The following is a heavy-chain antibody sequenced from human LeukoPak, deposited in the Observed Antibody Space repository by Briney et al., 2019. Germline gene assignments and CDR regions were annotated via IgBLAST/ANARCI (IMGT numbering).Heavy chain of an antibody. J-gene: IGHJ4*02. CDR1: GGSISSSSYY. Sequence: SETLSLTCTVSGGSISSSSYYWGWIRQPPGKGLEWIGSIYYSGSTNYNPSLKSRVTISVDTSKNQFSLKLSSVTAADTAVYYCARLPGQYCSGGSCHRGYWGQGTLVTVSS. CDR3: ARLPGQYCSGGSCHRGY. V-gene: IGHV4-39*07. D-gene: IGHD2-15*01. CDR2: IYYSGST.